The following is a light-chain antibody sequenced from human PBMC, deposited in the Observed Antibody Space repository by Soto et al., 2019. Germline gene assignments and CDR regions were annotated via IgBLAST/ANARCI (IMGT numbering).Light chain of an antibody. J-gene: IGKJ1*01. CDR2: KFS. CDR3: LQATNWPWT. V-gene: IGKV2-30*01. Sequence: DTVMTQSPLSLSVPLGQSASISCRSSQSLLYSDGDTYLNWYHQRPGQSPSRLIHKFSQRDSGVPDRISGSGSGTDFTLEISRVEAEDVGVYYCLQATNWPWTFGQGTKVDI. CDR1: QSLLYSDGDTY.